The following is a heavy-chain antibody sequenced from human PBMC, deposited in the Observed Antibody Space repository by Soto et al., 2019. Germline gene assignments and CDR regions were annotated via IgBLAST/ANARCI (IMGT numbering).Heavy chain of an antibody. V-gene: IGHV1-8*01. CDR1: GYTFTSYD. CDR3: ARAADIVVVVAAKGDAFDI. D-gene: IGHD2-15*01. CDR2: MNPNSGNT. J-gene: IGHJ3*02. Sequence: ASVNVSCKASGYTFTSYDINWVRQATGQGLEWMGWMNPNSGNTGYAQKFQGRVTMTRNTSISTAYMELSSLRSEDTAVYYCARAADIVVVVAAKGDAFDIWGQGTMVPVSS.